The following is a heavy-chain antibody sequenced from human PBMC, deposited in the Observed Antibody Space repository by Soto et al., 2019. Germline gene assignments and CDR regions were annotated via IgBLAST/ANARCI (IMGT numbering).Heavy chain of an antibody. V-gene: IGHV4-39*01. CDR1: GGSISSSGYY. Sequence: SETLSLTCTVSGGSISSSGYYWGWIRQPPGKGLECIGSIYYSGSTYYNLSLKSRVTISVDTSKNQFSLKLSSVTAADTAVYYCARLPSFGYSYGSNYFDYWGQGTLVTVSS. D-gene: IGHD5-18*01. J-gene: IGHJ4*02. CDR2: IYYSGST. CDR3: ARLPSFGYSYGSNYFDY.